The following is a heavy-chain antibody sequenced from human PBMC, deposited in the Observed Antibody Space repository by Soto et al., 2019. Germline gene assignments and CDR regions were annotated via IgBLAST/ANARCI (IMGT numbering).Heavy chain of an antibody. Sequence: QVQLVQSGAEVKKPGSSVKVSCKASGGTFSSYAISWVRQAPGQGLEWMGGIIPIFGTANYAQKFQGRVTITADKSTSTAYMELSSLRSEDTAVYYCARDTGIAAAGTGYYGMDVWGQGTTVTVSS. CDR3: ARDTGIAAAGTGYYGMDV. D-gene: IGHD6-13*01. CDR1: GGTFSSYA. J-gene: IGHJ6*02. V-gene: IGHV1-69*06. CDR2: IIPIFGTA.